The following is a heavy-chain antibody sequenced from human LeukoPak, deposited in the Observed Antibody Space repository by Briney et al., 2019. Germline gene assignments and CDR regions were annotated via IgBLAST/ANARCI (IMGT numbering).Heavy chain of an antibody. CDR2: TSYDGNKK. CDR3: ARSSYDYGGIEGPFDY. D-gene: IGHD4-23*01. CDR1: GFTLTYYA. Sequence: GGSLRLSCAASGFTLTYYAMHWVRQAPGKGLEWVAVTSYDGNKKYYADSVKGRFAISRDSSKNTLYLQMSSLRAEDTAVYYCARSSYDYGGIEGPFDYWGQGTLVTVSS. J-gene: IGHJ4*02. V-gene: IGHV3-30*15.